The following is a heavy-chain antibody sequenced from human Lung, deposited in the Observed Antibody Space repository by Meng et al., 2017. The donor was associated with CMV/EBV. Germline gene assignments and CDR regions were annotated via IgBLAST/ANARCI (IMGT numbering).Heavy chain of an antibody. CDR2: ISGVDGST. D-gene: IGHD3-3*01. CDR1: GFSFSSYA. V-gene: IGHV3-23*01. J-gene: IGHJ6*01. Sequence: GEXXKISCAASGFSFSSYAMTWVRQAPGTGLEWVSSISGVDGSTYYTDSGKGRFTISRDNSKNTLYLQINSLLAEDTAVYYCAKSYYDFWGGYFPPTNAIDAWXQG. CDR3: AKSYYDFWGGYFPPTNAIDA.